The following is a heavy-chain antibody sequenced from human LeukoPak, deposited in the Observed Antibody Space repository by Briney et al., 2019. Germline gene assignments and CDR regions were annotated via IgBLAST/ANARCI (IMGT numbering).Heavy chain of an antibody. D-gene: IGHD3-10*01. CDR1: GFIFSDYY. J-gene: IGHJ6*02. Sequence: GGSLRLSCAASGFIFSDYYMSWICQAPGKGLEFVSNISRSSSFTNYADSVKGRFPISRDNAKNTLYLQMNSLRAEDTAVYYCARDYGRSRDYGMDVWGQGTTVTVSS. V-gene: IGHV3-11*06. CDR2: ISRSSSFT. CDR3: ARDYGRSRDYGMDV.